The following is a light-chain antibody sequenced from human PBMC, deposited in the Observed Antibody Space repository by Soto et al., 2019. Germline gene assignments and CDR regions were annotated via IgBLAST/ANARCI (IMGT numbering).Light chain of an antibody. CDR1: QSVLYSSNNKNY. CDR3: QQYYSTLT. J-gene: IGKJ4*01. V-gene: IGKV4-1*01. Sequence: DIVMTQSPDSLAVSLGERATIYCKSSQSVLYSSNNKNYLAWYQQRPGQPPKLLIYWASTRESVVPDRFSGSGSGTDFTLTISSLQAEDVAVYYCQQYYSTLTFGGGTKVEIK. CDR2: WAS.